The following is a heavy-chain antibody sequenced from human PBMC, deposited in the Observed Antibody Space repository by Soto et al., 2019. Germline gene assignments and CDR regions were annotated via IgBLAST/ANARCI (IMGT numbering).Heavy chain of an antibody. V-gene: IGHV3-7*01. D-gene: IGHD6-13*01. CDR1: GFTFSSYW. Sequence: EVQLVESGGGLVQPGGSLRLSCAASGFTFSSYWMSWVRQAPGKGLEWVANIKQDGSEKYYVDSVKGRFTISRDNAKNSLYLQMNSLRAEDTAVYYCARDSGYSSSRPTIYYYYGMDVWGQGTTVTVSS. CDR2: IKQDGSEK. J-gene: IGHJ6*02. CDR3: ARDSGYSSSRPTIYYYYGMDV.